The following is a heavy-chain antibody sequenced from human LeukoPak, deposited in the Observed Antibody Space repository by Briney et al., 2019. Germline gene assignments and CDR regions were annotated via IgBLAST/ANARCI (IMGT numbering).Heavy chain of an antibody. CDR1: GFTVSSNY. V-gene: IGHV3-66*01. D-gene: IGHD3-10*01. J-gene: IGHJ4*02. CDR3: ARDFRFGELSFDY. Sequence: GGSLRLSCAASGFTVSSNYMSWVRQAPGKGLEWVSVIYSGGSTYYADSVKGRFTISRDNSKNTLYLQMNRLRAEDTAVYYCARDFRFGELSFDYWGQGALVTDSS. CDR2: IYSGGST.